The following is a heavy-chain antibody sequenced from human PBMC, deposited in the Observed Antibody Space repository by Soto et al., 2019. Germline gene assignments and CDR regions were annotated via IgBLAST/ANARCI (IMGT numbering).Heavy chain of an antibody. D-gene: IGHD1-7*01. Sequence: QVPLVESGGGVVQPGRSLRLSCAASGFTFSTFGMHWVRQSPGKGLEWVAVIWNGRNSEDYADSVKGRFTISRDNSWNTLYLQMNSLRAEDTAMYYCVTERRNYEFDYWGQGILVTVSS. CDR2: IWNGRNSE. CDR3: VTERRNYEFDY. J-gene: IGHJ4*02. CDR1: GFTFSTFG. V-gene: IGHV3-33*01.